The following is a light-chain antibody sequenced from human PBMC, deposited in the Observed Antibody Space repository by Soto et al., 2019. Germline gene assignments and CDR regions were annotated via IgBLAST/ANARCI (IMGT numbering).Light chain of an antibody. CDR3: QHYNSYGT. J-gene: IGKJ1*01. CDR1: QSVGSC. V-gene: IGKV1-5*01. CDR2: RAS. Sequence: DIQMTQAPSTLSVSFGARATLSCRASQSVGSCLAWYQQRPGQAPKILIYRASSLDTGIPARFSGSGSGTEFTLTISSLQPDDFAAYYCQHYNSYGTFGQGTKVDIK.